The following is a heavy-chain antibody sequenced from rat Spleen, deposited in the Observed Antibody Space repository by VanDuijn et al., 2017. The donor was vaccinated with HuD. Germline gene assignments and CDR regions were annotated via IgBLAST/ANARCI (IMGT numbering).Heavy chain of an antibody. J-gene: IGHJ4*01. Sequence: EVQLQESGPGLVKPSQSLSLTCSVTGYSITSSYGWNWIRKFPGNKLEWMGYINNVGGTNYNPSLKSRISITRDTSKNQFFLQLTSVTTEDTATYYCARSFSYVMDAWGQGASVTVSS. CDR3: ARSFSYVMDA. V-gene: IGHV3-3*01. CDR2: INNVGGT. CDR1: GYSITSSYG.